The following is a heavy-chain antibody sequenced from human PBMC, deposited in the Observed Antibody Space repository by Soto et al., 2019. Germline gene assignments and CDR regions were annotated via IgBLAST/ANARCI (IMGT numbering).Heavy chain of an antibody. D-gene: IGHD1-1*01. CDR1: GYDFTTYG. V-gene: IGHV1-18*01. Sequence: QVHLVKSGADVKKPGASVKVSCKGSGYDFTTYGITWVRQAPGQGLEWMAWISAHNGNTDYAQKLQGRVTVTRDTSTSTAYMELRSLRSDDTAVYYCARGRYGDYWGQGALVTVSS. CDR3: ARGRYGDY. J-gene: IGHJ4*02. CDR2: ISAHNGNT.